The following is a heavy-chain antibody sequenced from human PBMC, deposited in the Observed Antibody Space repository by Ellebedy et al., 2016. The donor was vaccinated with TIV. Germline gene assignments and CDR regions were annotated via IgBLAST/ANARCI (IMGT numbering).Heavy chain of an antibody. CDR3: ARAGSEDYFDY. CDR2: ISSSSSYI. CDR1: GFTFSSYS. V-gene: IGHV3-21*01. D-gene: IGHD3-10*01. Sequence: GGSLRLXCAASGFTFSSYSMNWVRQAPGKGLEWVSSISSSSSYIYYADSVKGRFTISRDNAKNSLYLQMNSLRAEDTAVYYCARAGSEDYFDYWGQGTLVTVSS. J-gene: IGHJ4*02.